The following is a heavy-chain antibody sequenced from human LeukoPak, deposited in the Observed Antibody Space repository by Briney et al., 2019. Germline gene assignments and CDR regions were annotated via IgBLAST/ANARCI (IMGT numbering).Heavy chain of an antibody. CDR2: ISSSSTYI. CDR1: GFTFSSYA. D-gene: IGHD4-23*01. J-gene: IGHJ3*02. Sequence: GGSLRLSCAASGFTFSSYAMTWVRQAPGKGLEWVSSISSSSTYIYYADSLEGRFTISRDNVRNSLYLQMNSLRAEDTAVYYCAGDYEGNLAFDIWGQGTMVTVSS. CDR3: AGDYEGNLAFDI. V-gene: IGHV3-21*01.